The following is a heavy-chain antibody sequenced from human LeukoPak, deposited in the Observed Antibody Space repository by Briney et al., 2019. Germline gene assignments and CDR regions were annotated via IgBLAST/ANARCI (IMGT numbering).Heavy chain of an antibody. CDR1: GFTFSDYY. V-gene: IGHV3-11*01. D-gene: IGHD4-23*01. Sequence: GGSLRLSCAASGFTFSDYYMSWIRQAPGKGLECASYISGGGSSIDYADSVKGRFTISRDNTKNSLYLQMNSLRAEDTAVYCCARVGHRWQGDYWGQGDLVTVSS. J-gene: IGHJ4*02. CDR2: ISGGGSSI. CDR3: ARVGHRWQGDY.